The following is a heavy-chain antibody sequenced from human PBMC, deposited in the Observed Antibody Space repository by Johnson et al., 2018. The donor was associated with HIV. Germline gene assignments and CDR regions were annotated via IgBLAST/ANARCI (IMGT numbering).Heavy chain of an antibody. CDR2: IKQDGSEK. CDR3: AREVAAVGDAFDI. CDR1: GFTFSSYW. J-gene: IGHJ3*02. V-gene: IGHV3-7*01. Sequence: VQLVESGGRVVQPGGSLRLSCAASGFTFSSYWMSWVRQAPGKGLEWVANIKQDGSEKYYVDSVKGRFTISRDNAKNSLYLQMNSLRAEDTDVYYCAREVAAVGDAFDIWGQGTMVTVSS. D-gene: IGHD6-13*01.